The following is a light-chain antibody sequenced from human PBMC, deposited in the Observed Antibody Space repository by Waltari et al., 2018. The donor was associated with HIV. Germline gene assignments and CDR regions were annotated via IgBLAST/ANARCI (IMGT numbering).Light chain of an antibody. CDR2: EVN. CDR1: SSDVGAYNY. Sequence: QSALTQPPSASGSPGQSVTISCPGTSSDVGAYNYVSWYQQHPGKAPKLMIYEVNKRPSGVPDRFSGSKSGNTASLSVSGLQAEDEADYYGSSYAGSNTVVFGGGTKLTVL. J-gene: IGLJ2*01. CDR3: SSYAGSNTVV. V-gene: IGLV2-8*01.